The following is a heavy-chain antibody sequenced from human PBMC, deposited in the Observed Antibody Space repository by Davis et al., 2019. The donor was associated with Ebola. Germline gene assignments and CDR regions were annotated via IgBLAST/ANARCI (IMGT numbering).Heavy chain of an antibody. D-gene: IGHD3-10*01. J-gene: IGHJ5*02. Sequence: LRLSCTVSGGSISSGDYYWSWIRQPPGKGLEWIGYIYYSGSTYYNPSLKSRVTISVDTSKNQFSLKLSSVTAADTAVYYCVRVTVSMVRGVIIAGIWFDPWGQGTLVTVSS. V-gene: IGHV4-30-4*01. CDR3: VRVTVSMVRGVIIAGIWFDP. CDR2: IYYSGST. CDR1: GGSISSGDYY.